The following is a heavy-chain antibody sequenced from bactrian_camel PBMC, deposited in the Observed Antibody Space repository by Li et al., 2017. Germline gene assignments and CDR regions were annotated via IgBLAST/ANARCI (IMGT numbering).Heavy chain of an antibody. D-gene: IGHD1*01. J-gene: IGHJ6*01. V-gene: IGHV3S10*01. CDR2: IDIDGNT. Sequence: QLVESGGGSMQAGGSLRLSCTVSGSTRNCMGWFRQAPGKEREGVAGIDIDGNTVYVDSVKGRFTISRDNANNTVNLMMNSLKPSDTAMYYCAVRLNSGCPVFAKDFAYWGQGTQVTVS. CDR1: GSTRNC. CDR3: AVRLNSGCPVFAKDFAY.